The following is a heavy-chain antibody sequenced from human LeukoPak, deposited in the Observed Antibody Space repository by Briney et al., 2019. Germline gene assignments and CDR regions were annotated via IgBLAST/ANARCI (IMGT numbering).Heavy chain of an antibody. J-gene: IGHJ5*02. CDR1: GFTFSSYA. Sequence: GGSLRLSCVVSGFTFSSYAMSWVRQAPKKGLEWVSGITGSGGTTFYADSVRGRFTISRDNSKNTLYLQMNSLSAEDTAVYYCAKDGTAVAGRGYNWFDPWGQGTLVTVSS. CDR3: AKDGTAVAGRGYNWFDP. V-gene: IGHV3-23*01. D-gene: IGHD6-19*01. CDR2: ITGSGGTT.